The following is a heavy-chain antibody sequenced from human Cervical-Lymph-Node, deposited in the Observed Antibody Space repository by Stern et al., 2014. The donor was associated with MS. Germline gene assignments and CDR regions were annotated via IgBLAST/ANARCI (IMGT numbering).Heavy chain of an antibody. Sequence: VTLKESGPTLVKPTQTLTLTCTFSGFSLSTSGVGVGWIRQPPGKALEWLALIYWDDDKRYSPSLKSRLTITKDTYKNQVVLTMTNMDPVDTATYYCARRLVGTAAGKHAFDIWGQGTRVTVSS. J-gene: IGHJ3*02. CDR1: GFSLSTSGVG. D-gene: IGHD6-13*01. V-gene: IGHV2-5*02. CDR3: ARRLVGTAAGKHAFDI. CDR2: IYWDDDK.